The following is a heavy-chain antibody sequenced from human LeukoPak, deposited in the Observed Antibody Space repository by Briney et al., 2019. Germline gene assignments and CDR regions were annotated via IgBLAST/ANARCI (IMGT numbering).Heavy chain of an antibody. J-gene: IGHJ4*02. CDR3: ARDRRSGWYFDF. V-gene: IGHV3-23*01. CDR1: GFTFSSYA. CDR2: IRRTGGST. Sequence: GGSLRLSCAASGFTFSSYAMSWVRQAPGKGLEWVSAIRRTGGSTYYADSVKGRFTISRDNSKNTLYLQMNSLRAEDTAVYYCARDRRSGWYFDFWGQGTLVTVSS. D-gene: IGHD6-19*01.